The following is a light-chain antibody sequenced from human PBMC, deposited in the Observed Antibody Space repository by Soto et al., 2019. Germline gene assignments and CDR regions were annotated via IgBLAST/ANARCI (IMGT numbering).Light chain of an antibody. J-gene: IGKJ1*01. Sequence: EIVLTQSPGTLSLSPGERATLSCRASQSVSSNYLAWYQQKPAQAPRVLIYGASTRASGIPDRFSGSGSGTDFTLTISRLEPEDFAVYYWQQYAISPIFGQGTKVEI. CDR1: QSVSSNY. CDR2: GAS. CDR3: QQYAISPI. V-gene: IGKV3-20*01.